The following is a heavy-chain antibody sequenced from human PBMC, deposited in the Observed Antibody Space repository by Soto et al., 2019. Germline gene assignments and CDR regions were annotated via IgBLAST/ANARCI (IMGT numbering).Heavy chain of an antibody. J-gene: IGHJ3*02. V-gene: IGHV1-24*01. CDR3: ARDFITGTTRARDAFDI. CDR2: IIPIFGTA. CDR1: GYTLTELS. Sequence: ASVKVSCKVSGYTLTELSMHWVRQAPGKGLEWMGGIIPIFGTASYAQKFQGRVTMTRDTSTSTVYMELSSLRSEDTAVYYCARDFITGTTRARDAFDIWGQGTMVTVSS. D-gene: IGHD1-20*01.